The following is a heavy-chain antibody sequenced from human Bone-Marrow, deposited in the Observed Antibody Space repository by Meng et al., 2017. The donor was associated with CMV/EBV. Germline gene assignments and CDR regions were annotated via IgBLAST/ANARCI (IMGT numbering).Heavy chain of an antibody. Sequence: GSLRLSCAVSGGSISSSNWWSWVRQPPGKGLEWIGEIYHSGRTNYNPSLKSRVTISVDKSKNPFSLKLSSVTAADTAVYYCERGGQLVLGGNYFDYWGQGTLVTVSS. CDR2: IYHSGRT. J-gene: IGHJ4*02. V-gene: IGHV4-4*02. D-gene: IGHD6-13*01. CDR1: GGSISSSNW. CDR3: ERGGQLVLGGNYFDY.